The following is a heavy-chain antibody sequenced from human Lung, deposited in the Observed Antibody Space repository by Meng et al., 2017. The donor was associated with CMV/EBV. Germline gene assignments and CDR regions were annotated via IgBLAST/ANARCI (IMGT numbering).Heavy chain of an antibody. J-gene: IGHJ4*02. D-gene: IGHD3-10*01. CDR3: ARDREVRNFDY. CDR1: GFTFSSYS. V-gene: IGHV3-21*01. CDR2: ISSSSSYI. Sequence: EVQLAESGGGLVKSGGYLRLTCAASGFTFSSYSMNWVCQAPGKGMEWVSSISSSSSYIYYADSVKGRFTISRDNAKNSLYLQMNSLRAEDTAVYYCARDREVRNFDYWGQGTLVTVSS.